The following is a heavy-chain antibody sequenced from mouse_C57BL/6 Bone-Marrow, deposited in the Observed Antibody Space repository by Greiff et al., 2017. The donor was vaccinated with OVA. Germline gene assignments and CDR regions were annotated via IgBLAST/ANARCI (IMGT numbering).Heavy chain of an antibody. J-gene: IGHJ4*01. V-gene: IGHV1-85*01. CDR1: GYTITRYD. CDR3: ARRTLPTYYYAMDY. D-gene: IGHD2-10*01. Sequence: VQLQQSGPELVKPGASVKLSCKASGYTITRYDINWAKQRPGQGLEWIGWISPRDGSTKYNEKFKGKATLTVDTSSSTAYMELHSLTSEDSAVYFCARRTLPTYYYAMDYWGQGTSVTVSS. CDR2: ISPRDGST.